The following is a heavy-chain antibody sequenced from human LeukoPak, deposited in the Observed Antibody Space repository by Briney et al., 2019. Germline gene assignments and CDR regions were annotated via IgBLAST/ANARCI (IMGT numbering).Heavy chain of an antibody. Sequence: GASVKVSCKASGYTFTSYGISWVRQAPGQGLEWMGRINPNSGGTNYAQKFQGRVTMTRDTSISTAYMELSRLRSDDTAVYYCARGTAHYYDSSGYYFGYWGQGTLVTVSS. D-gene: IGHD3-22*01. CDR2: INPNSGGT. J-gene: IGHJ4*02. V-gene: IGHV1-2*06. CDR3: ARGTAHYYDSSGYYFGY. CDR1: GYTFTSYG.